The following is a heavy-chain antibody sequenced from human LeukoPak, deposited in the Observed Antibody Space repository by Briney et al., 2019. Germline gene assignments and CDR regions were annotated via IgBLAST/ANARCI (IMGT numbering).Heavy chain of an antibody. J-gene: IGHJ2*01. CDR1: GFTFSDHY. Sequence: TGGSLRLSCAASGFTFSDHYMDWVHQAPGKGLEWIGRTRNRANSYTTEYAASVKGRFTISRDDSKNSLYLQMNSLRAEDTAVYYCAKGRDVYNYWYFDLWVRGTLVTVSS. CDR2: TRNRANSYTT. V-gene: IGHV3-72*01. CDR3: AKGRDVYNYWYFDL. D-gene: IGHD5-24*01.